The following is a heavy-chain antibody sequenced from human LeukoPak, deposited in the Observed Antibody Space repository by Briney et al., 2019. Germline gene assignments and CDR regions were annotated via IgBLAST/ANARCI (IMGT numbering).Heavy chain of an antibody. CDR3: ARPRAYGGNFNWYFDL. D-gene: IGHD4-23*01. V-gene: IGHV4-39*01. Sequence: KPSETLSLTCSVSGGSFTSSSFYWGWIRQPPGKGLEWIGSMYYSGSTYYNPSLKSRVTISVDTSKNQLSLKLSSVIATDTAVYYCARPRAYGGNFNWYFDLWGRGTLVTVSS. J-gene: IGHJ2*01. CDR1: GGSFTSSSFY. CDR2: MYYSGST.